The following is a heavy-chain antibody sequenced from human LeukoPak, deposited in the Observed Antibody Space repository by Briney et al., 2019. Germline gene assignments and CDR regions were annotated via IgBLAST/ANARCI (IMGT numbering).Heavy chain of an antibody. CDR3: ARSYSSSDYFDY. V-gene: IGHV1-24*01. Sequence: ASVKVSCKVSGYTLTELSMHWVRQAPGKGLEWMGGFDPEDGETIYAQKFQGRVTMTRDTSTSTVYMELSSLRSEDTAVYYCARSYSSSDYFDYWGQGTLVTVSS. J-gene: IGHJ4*02. CDR2: FDPEDGET. CDR1: GYTLTELS. D-gene: IGHD6-13*01.